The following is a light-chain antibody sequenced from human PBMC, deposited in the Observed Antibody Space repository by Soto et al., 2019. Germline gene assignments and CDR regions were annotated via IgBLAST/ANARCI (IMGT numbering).Light chain of an antibody. CDR1: QRVNTC. Sequence: DIQVTQSPSTLSASVGDRVSITCRASQRVNTCLAWYQQKPGKAPTLLIYDASSLQSGVPSRFSGSGSGTEFTLTISSLQPDDFATYYCQHYNSYSEAFGQGTKVDIK. CDR3: QHYNSYSEA. CDR2: DAS. J-gene: IGKJ1*01. V-gene: IGKV1-5*01.